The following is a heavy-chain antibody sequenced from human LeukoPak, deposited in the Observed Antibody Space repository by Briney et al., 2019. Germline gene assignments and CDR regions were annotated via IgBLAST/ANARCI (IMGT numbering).Heavy chain of an antibody. J-gene: IGHJ4*02. CDR3: AREEPARDSSGYENFDY. V-gene: IGHV3-30*02. CDR1: GLTFSSYG. Sequence: GGSLRLSCAASGLTFSSYGMHWVRQAPGKGLEWVAFIRYDGSNKYYADSVKGRFTISRDNSKNTLYLQMNSLRAEDTAVYYCAREEPARDSSGYENFDYWGQGTLVTVSS. D-gene: IGHD3-22*01. CDR2: IRYDGSNK.